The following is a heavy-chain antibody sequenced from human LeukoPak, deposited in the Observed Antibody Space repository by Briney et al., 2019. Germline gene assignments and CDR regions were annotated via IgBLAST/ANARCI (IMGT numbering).Heavy chain of an antibody. CDR1: GGSLSSGSYY. J-gene: IGHJ4*02. V-gene: IGHV4-61*02. Sequence: SQTLSLTCTVSGGSLSSGSYYWSWIRQPAGKGLEWIGRIYTSGSTNYNPSLKSRVTISVDTSKNQFSLKLSSVTAADTAVYYCARDRYYYDSSARYFDYWGQGTLVTVSS. D-gene: IGHD3-22*01. CDR3: ARDRYYYDSSARYFDY. CDR2: IYTSGST.